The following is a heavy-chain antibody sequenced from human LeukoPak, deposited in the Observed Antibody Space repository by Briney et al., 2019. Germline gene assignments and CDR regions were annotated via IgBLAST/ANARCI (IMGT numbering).Heavy chain of an antibody. J-gene: IGHJ4*02. Sequence: SVKVSCKASGGTFSSYTISWVRQTPGQGLEWMGRIIPILGIANYAQKFQGRVTITADKSTSTAYMELSSLRSEDTAVYYCARDPAGAAGETLFDYWGQRTLVTVSS. V-gene: IGHV1-69*04. CDR2: IIPILGIA. CDR3: ARDPAGAAGETLFDY. CDR1: GGTFSSYT. D-gene: IGHD1-26*01.